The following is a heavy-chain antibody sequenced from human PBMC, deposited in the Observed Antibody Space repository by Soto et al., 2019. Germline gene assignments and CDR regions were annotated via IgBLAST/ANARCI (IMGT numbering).Heavy chain of an antibody. CDR3: ARGEPYYYDSSGYYFPYYFDY. D-gene: IGHD3-22*01. Sequence: QVQLVQSGAEVKKPGASVKVSCKASGYTFTSYGISWVRQAPGQGLEWMGWISAYNGNTNYAQKLQGRVTMTTDTSTSTAYMELRSLRSDDPAVYYCARGEPYYYDSSGYYFPYYFDYWGQGTLVTVSS. J-gene: IGHJ4*02. CDR2: ISAYNGNT. V-gene: IGHV1-18*01. CDR1: GYTFTSYG.